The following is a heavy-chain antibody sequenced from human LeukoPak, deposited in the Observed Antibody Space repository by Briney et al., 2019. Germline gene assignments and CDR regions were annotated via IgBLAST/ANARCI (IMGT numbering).Heavy chain of an antibody. Sequence: ASVKVSCKASGGTFSSYAISWVRQAPGQGLEWMGGIIPIFGTANYAQKFQGRVTITADESTSTAYMELSSLRSEDTAVYYCARVGAIGEGMDVWGKGTTVTVSS. J-gene: IGHJ6*03. CDR3: ARVGAIGEGMDV. D-gene: IGHD3-10*01. CDR2: IIPIFGTA. CDR1: GGTFSSYA. V-gene: IGHV1-69*13.